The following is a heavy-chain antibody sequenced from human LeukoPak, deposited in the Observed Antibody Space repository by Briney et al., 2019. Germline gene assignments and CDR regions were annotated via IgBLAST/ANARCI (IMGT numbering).Heavy chain of an antibody. CDR1: GYTFTSYG. J-gene: IGHJ4*02. V-gene: IGHV1-18*01. CDR3: ARPYCSSTSCSVSLGY. Sequence: GASVKVSCKASGYTFTSYGISWVRQAPGQGLEWMGWISAYNGNTNYAQKLQGRVTITADKSTSTAYMELSSLRSEDTAVYYCARPYCSSTSCSVSLGYWGQGTLVTVSS. CDR2: ISAYNGNT. D-gene: IGHD2-2*01.